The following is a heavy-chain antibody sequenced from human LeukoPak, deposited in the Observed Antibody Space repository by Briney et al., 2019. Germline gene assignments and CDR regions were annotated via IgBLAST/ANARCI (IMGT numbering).Heavy chain of an antibody. D-gene: IGHD3-22*01. V-gene: IGHV1-8*01. Sequence: ASVKVSCKASGYTFTSYDINWVRQATGQELEWMGWMNPNSGNTGYAQKFQGRVTMTRNTSISTAYMELSSLRSEDTAVYYCARGLYYYDSSGYTDYWGQGTLVTVSS. CDR3: ARGLYYYDSSGYTDY. J-gene: IGHJ4*02. CDR1: GYTFTSYD. CDR2: MNPNSGNT.